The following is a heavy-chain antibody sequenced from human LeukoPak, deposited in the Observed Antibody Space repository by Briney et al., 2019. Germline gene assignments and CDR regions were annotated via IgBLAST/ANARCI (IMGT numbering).Heavy chain of an antibody. Sequence: GESLKISCKGSGYSFTTYWIGWVRQMPGKGLEWMGIIYPGDSDTRYSPSFQGQVTISADKSISTAYLQWSSLKASGTAMYYCARPRTGDPFYFDYWGQGTLVTVSS. CDR3: ARPRTGDPFYFDY. J-gene: IGHJ4*02. D-gene: IGHD7-27*01. V-gene: IGHV5-51*01. CDR2: IYPGDSDT. CDR1: GYSFTTYW.